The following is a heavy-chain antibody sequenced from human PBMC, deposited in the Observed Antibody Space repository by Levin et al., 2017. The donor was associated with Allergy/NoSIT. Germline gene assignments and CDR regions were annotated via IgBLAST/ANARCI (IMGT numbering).Heavy chain of an antibody. J-gene: IGHJ6*02. D-gene: IGHD3-3*01. V-gene: IGHV3-48*03. Sequence: GGSLRLSCTASGFTFSTYEMNWVRQAPGKGLEWVSYISSSGSTIYYADSVKGRFTISRDNAKNSLYLQMNSLRVEDTAVYYCAREYRIFGVYYGMDVWGQGTTVTVSS. CDR3: AREYRIFGVYYGMDV. CDR2: ISSSGSTI. CDR1: GFTFSTYE.